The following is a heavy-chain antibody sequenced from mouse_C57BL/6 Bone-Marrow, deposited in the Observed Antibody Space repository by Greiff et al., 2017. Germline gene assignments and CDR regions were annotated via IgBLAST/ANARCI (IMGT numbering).Heavy chain of an antibody. CDR2: IYPGGGYT. J-gene: IGHJ1*03. CDR1: GYTFTNYW. CDR3: ARSGDGYYFYWYFDV. Sequence: QVQLQQSGAELVRPGTSVKMSCKASGYTFTNYWIGWAKQRPGHGLEWIGDIYPGGGYTNYTEKFKGNATLPADKSSSTAYMQFSSLTSEDSAIYYCARSGDGYYFYWYFDVWGTGTTVTVSS. D-gene: IGHD2-3*01. V-gene: IGHV1-63*01.